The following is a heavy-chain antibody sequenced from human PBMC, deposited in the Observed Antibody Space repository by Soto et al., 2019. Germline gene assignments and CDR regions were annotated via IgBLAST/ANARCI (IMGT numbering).Heavy chain of an antibody. CDR2: IKSKTDRGTT. Sequence: GGSLRLSCAASGFTFSNAWMNWVRQAPGKGLEWVGRIKSKTDRGTTDYGEPGKGRFTITREDSKNTLYMQMNSLKTEYTAVYYCTTDISDVLRFLEWFDWYFDLWGHGTLVTVSS. CDR3: TTDISDVLRFLEWFDWYFDL. V-gene: IGHV3-15*07. CDR1: GFTFSNAW. J-gene: IGHJ2*01. D-gene: IGHD3-3*01.